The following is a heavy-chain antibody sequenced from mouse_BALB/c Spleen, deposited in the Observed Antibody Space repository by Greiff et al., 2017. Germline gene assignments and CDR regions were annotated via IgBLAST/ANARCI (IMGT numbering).Heavy chain of an antibody. CDR3: ARGDRFAY. V-gene: IGHV1-87*01. Sequence: VQLQQSGAELARPGASVQLSCKASGYTFTSYWMQWVKQRPGQGLEWIGAIYPGDGDTRYTQKFKGKATLTADKSSSTAYMQLSSWASEDSAVYYCARGDRFAYWGQGTLVTVSA. CDR2: IYPGDGDT. D-gene: IGHD3-3*01. CDR1: GYTFTSYW. J-gene: IGHJ3*01.